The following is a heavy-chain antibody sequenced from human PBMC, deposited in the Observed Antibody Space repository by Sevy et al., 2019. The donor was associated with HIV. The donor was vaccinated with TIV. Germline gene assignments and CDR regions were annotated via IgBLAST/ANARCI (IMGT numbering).Heavy chain of an antibody. CDR2: IYYSGST. CDR3: AMRFWSGRIDY. J-gene: IGHJ4*02. Sequence: SETLSLTCTVSGGSISSSSHYWGWIRQPPGKGLEWIGSIYYSGSTYYNPSLKSRVTISVDTSKNQFSLKLSSVTAADTAVYYCAMRFWSGRIDYWGQGTLVTVSS. D-gene: IGHD3-3*01. V-gene: IGHV4-39*01. CDR1: GGSISSSSHY.